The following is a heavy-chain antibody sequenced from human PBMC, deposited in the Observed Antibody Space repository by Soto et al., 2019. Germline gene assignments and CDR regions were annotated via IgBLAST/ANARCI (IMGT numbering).Heavy chain of an antibody. J-gene: IGHJ5*02. D-gene: IGHD3-3*01. CDR3: AKGVRYYDFWSGYYLSP. CDR1: GFTFSSYA. CDR2: ISGSGGST. Sequence: PGGSLRLSCAASGFTFSSYAMSWVRQAPGKGLEWVSAISGSGGSTYYADSVKGRFTISRDNSKNTLYLQMNSLRAEDTAVYYCAKGVRYYDFWSGYYLSPWGQGTLVTVSS. V-gene: IGHV3-23*01.